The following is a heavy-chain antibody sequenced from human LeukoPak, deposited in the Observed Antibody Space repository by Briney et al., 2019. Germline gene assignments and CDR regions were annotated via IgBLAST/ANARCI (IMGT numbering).Heavy chain of an antibody. J-gene: IGHJ4*02. V-gene: IGHV3-23*01. D-gene: IGHD1-1*01. CDR3: AKIETELYSEY. CDR2: ISASGGST. Sequence: GGSLRLSCAASGFSFSSSSMNWVRQAPGKGLEWVSAISASGGSTYYADSVKGRFTISRDNSKNTLYLQMNSLRAEDTAVYYCAKIETELYSEYWGQGTLVTVSS. CDR1: GFSFSSSS.